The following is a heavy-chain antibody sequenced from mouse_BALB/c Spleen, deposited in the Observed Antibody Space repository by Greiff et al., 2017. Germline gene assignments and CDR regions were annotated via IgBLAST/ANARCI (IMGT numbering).Heavy chain of an antibody. CDR1: GFTFSNYW. J-gene: IGHJ3*01. CDR3: TRDSSGPASFAY. D-gene: IGHD3-2*01. Sequence: EVKVVESGGGLVQPGGSMKLSCVASGFTFSNYWMNWVRQSPEKGLEWVAEIRLKSNNYATHYAESVKGRFTISRDDSKSSVYLQMNNLRAEDTGIYYCTRDSSGPASFAYWGQGTLVTVSA. CDR2: IRLKSNNYAT. V-gene: IGHV6-6*02.